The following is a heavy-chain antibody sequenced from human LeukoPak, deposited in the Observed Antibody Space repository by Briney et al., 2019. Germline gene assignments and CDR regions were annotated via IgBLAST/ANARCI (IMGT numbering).Heavy chain of an antibody. CDR3: ARHSGRIVSDDSDI. CDR1: GFTFSSYS. Sequence: KPGGSLRLSCAASGFTFSSYSMNWVRQAPGKGLEWVSSISSSSSYIYYADSVKGRFTISRDNAKNSLYLQMNSLRAEDTAVYYCARHSGRIVSDDSDIWGQGKMVTVSS. CDR2: ISSSSSYI. J-gene: IGHJ3*02. D-gene: IGHD5-12*01. V-gene: IGHV3-21*01.